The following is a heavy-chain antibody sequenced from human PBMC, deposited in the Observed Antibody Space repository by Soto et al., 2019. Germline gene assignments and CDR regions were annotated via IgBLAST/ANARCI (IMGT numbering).Heavy chain of an antibody. D-gene: IGHD6-6*01. Sequence: TLSLTCTVSGGSVRSASYYWSWIRQPPGKGLERIAYVYYTGSTNYNPSLKSRVSISVDTSKNQFSLKLRYVTAADTALYFCSRLDVHAPLHAFDIWGQGTIVTVSS. CDR2: VYYTGST. J-gene: IGHJ3*02. V-gene: IGHV4-61*01. CDR3: SRLDVHAPLHAFDI. CDR1: GGSVRSASYY.